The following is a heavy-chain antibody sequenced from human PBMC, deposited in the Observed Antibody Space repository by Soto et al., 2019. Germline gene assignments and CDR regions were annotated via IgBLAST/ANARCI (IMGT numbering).Heavy chain of an antibody. J-gene: IGHJ4*02. CDR3: ARVGAELATAYYFDY. V-gene: IGHV4-31*03. D-gene: IGHD2-15*01. Sequence: TLSLTCTVSGATISSGGYYWSWIRQHPGKGLEWIGYIYYSGITYYNPSLKSRVTISVDTSENQFSLTLSSVTAADTAVYYCARVGAELATAYYFDYWGQGTLVTVSS. CDR2: IYYSGIT. CDR1: GATISSGGYY.